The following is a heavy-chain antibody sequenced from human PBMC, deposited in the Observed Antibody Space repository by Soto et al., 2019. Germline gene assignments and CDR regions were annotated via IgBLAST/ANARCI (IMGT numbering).Heavy chain of an antibody. CDR1: GFNFDNYG. Sequence: GGSLRLSCQASGFNFDNYGMHWVRQAPGKGLEWVAVITYDGSNKYYADSVRGRFTISRDNSKNTLSLHLNTLKPGDTAVYHCAKDRVGGTFYTPLGFWGQGTLVTVSS. V-gene: IGHV3-30*18. J-gene: IGHJ4*02. CDR2: ITYDGSNK. D-gene: IGHD1-7*01. CDR3: AKDRVGGTFYTPLGF.